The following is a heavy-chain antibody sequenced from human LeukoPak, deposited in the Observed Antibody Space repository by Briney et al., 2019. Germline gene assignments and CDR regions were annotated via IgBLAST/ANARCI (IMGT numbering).Heavy chain of an antibody. J-gene: IGHJ3*02. V-gene: IGHV1-18*01. Sequence: ASVKVSCKASGYTFTSYGISWVRQAPGQGLEWMGWISAYNGNTNYAQKLQGRVTMTTDTSTSTAYMELRGLRSDDTAVYYCARDEYSSSSGAFDIWGQGTMVTVSS. CDR2: ISAYNGNT. D-gene: IGHD6-6*01. CDR1: GYTFTSYG. CDR3: ARDEYSSSSGAFDI.